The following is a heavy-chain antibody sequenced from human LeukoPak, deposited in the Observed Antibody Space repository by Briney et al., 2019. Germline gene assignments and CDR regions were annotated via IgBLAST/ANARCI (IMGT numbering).Heavy chain of an antibody. CDR2: IYSGGDT. CDR1: GFTVTNYY. J-gene: IGHJ4*02. CDR3: TRDPDG. Sequence: RGSLRLSCAASGFTVTNYYMSWVRRAPGKGLEWVSVIYSGGDTFHADSVKGRFTLSRDNSKNILYLQMNRLRAEDTAGYYCTRDPDGWGQGTLVTVSS. V-gene: IGHV3-66*01.